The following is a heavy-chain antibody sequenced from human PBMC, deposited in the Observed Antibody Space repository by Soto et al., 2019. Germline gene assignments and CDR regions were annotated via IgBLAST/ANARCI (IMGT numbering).Heavy chain of an antibody. V-gene: IGHV1-18*04. J-gene: IGHJ4*01. D-gene: IGHD2-15*01. CDR1: GYTFTSYG. CDR3: PMGGARVAATPFDY. Sequence: QVQLVQSGAEVKKPGASVKVSCKASGYTFTSYGISWVRQAPGQGLEWMGWISAYNGNTNYAQKLQGRVTKTTDTSTSTAYMELRGLSSDDTAVYYCPMGGARVAATPFDYWGHGTLVTVSS. CDR2: ISAYNGNT.